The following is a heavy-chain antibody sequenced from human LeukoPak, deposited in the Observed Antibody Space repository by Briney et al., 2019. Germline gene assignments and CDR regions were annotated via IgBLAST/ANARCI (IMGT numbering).Heavy chain of an antibody. CDR2: IYYSGST. CDR1: GGSISSYY. V-gene: IGHV4-59*01. J-gene: IGHJ4*02. CDR3: ARARYFDSYNFDY. Sequence: SETLSLTCTVSGGSISSYYWSWIRQPPGKGLEWIGYIYYSGSTNYNPSLKSRVTISVDTSKNQFSLKLSSVTAADTAVYYCARARYFDSYNFDYWGQGTLVTVSS. D-gene: IGHD3-9*01.